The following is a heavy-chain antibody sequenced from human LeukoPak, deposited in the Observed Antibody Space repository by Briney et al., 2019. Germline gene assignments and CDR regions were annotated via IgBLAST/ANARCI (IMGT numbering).Heavy chain of an antibody. J-gene: IGHJ4*02. CDR1: GFTFSSYS. Sequence: GGSLRLSCAASGFTFSSYSMNWVRQAPGKGLEWVSSISSSSSYIYYADSVRGRFTISRDNAKNSLYLQMNSLRAKDTAVYYCASIRGYSGYEDYWGQGTLVTVSS. CDR3: ASIRGYSGYEDY. D-gene: IGHD5-12*01. V-gene: IGHV3-21*01. CDR2: ISSSSSYI.